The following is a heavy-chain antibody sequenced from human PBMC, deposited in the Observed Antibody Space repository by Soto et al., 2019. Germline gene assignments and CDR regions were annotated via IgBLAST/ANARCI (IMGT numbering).Heavy chain of an antibody. CDR2: IDPSDSYT. V-gene: IGHV5-10-1*01. J-gene: IGHJ6*02. D-gene: IGHD2-2*01. CDR3: ARQGYCSSTSCPRDYYYGMDV. CDR1: GYSFTCYW. Sequence: GESLKISCKGSGYSFTCYWISWVRQMPGKGLEWMGRIDPSDSYTNYSPSFQGHVTISADKSISTAYLQWSSLKASDTAMYYCARQGYCSSTSCPRDYYYGMDVWGQGTTVTVSS.